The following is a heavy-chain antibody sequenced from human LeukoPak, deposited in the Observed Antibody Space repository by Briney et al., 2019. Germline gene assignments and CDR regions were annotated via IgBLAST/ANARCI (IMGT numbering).Heavy chain of an antibody. CDR2: INSDGSST. CDR1: GFTFSSYW. V-gene: IGHV3-74*01. CDR3: ARGSHYYDSSGYYYGIYY. Sequence: GGSQRLSCAASGFTFSSYWMHWVRQAPGKGLVWVSRINSDGSSTSYADSVKGRFTISRDNAKNTLYLQMNSLRAEDTAVYYCARGSHYYDSSGYYYGIYYWGQGTLVTVSS. J-gene: IGHJ4*02. D-gene: IGHD3-22*01.